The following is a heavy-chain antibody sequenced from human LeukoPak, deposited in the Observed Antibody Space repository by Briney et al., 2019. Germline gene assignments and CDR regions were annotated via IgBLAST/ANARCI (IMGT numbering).Heavy chain of an antibody. CDR3: ARDRSYSHRGDYVDY. Sequence: SETLSLTCTVSGGSITGYYWSWIRQPPGKGLEWIGYMYTSGSTNYNPSLKSRVTISIDTPKNQFSLRLSSVTAADTAVYYCARDRSYSHRGDYVDYWGQGTLVTVSS. V-gene: IGHV4-4*09. J-gene: IGHJ4*02. CDR1: GGSITGYY. D-gene: IGHD4-11*01. CDR2: MYTSGST.